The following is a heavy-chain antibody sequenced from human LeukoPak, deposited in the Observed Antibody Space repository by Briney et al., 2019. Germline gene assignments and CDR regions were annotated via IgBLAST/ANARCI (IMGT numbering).Heavy chain of an antibody. J-gene: IGHJ6*03. CDR3: ARGKPVRPRYYYYMDV. D-gene: IGHD4-11*01. V-gene: IGHV4-30-2*01. Sequence: SETLSLTCTVSGGSISSGGYYWSWIRQPPGKGLEWIGYIYHSGSTYYNPSLKSRVTISVDRSKNQFSLKLSSVTAADTAVYYCARGKPVRPRYYYYMDVWGKGTTVTVSS. CDR2: IYHSGST. CDR1: GGSISSGGYY.